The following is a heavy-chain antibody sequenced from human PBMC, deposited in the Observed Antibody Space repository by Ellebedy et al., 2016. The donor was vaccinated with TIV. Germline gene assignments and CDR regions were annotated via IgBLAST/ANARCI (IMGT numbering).Heavy chain of an antibody. CDR2: IYYSGST. CDR3: ASLEMATILDAFDI. V-gene: IGHV4-39*01. Sequence: MPSETLSLTCTVSGDSISSSSYYWGWIRQLPGKGLEWIGSIYYSGSTYYNPSLKSRVTISVDTSKNQFSLNLSSVTAADTAVYYCASLEMATILDAFDIWGQGTKVTVSS. D-gene: IGHD5-24*01. J-gene: IGHJ3*02. CDR1: GDSISSSSYY.